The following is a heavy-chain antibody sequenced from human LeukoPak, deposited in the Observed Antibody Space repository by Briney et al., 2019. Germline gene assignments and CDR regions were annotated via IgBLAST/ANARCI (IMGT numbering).Heavy chain of an antibody. CDR1: GYTFTGYY. Sequence: ASVKVSCKASGYTFTGYYMHWVRQAPGQGLEGVGWINPNSGGTNYAQKFQGRVTMTRDTSISTAYMELSRLRSDDTAVYYCARVYHYYYYYMDVWGKGTTVTVSS. V-gene: IGHV1-2*02. CDR3: ARVYHYYYYYMDV. J-gene: IGHJ6*03. CDR2: INPNSGGT.